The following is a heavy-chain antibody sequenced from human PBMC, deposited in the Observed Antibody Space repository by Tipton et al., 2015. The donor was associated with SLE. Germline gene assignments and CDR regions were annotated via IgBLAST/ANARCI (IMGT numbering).Heavy chain of an antibody. D-gene: IGHD1-1*01. CDR3: ARDSPHDPFDY. CDR1: GGSISSSSYY. V-gene: IGHV4-31*03. CDR2: IYYSGST. Sequence: TLSLTCTVSGGSISSSSYYWGWIRQPPGKGLEWIGYIYYSGSTYYSPSLKSRVTISVDTSKNQFSLKLSSVTAADTAVYYCARDSPHDPFDYWGQGTLVTVSS. J-gene: IGHJ4*02.